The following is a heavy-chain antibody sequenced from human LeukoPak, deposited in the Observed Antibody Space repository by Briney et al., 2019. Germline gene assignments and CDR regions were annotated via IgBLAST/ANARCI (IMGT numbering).Heavy chain of an antibody. CDR3: ARASVQYTTSGNYYYYMDV. CDR1: GGSISSYY. CDR2: IYTSGST. J-gene: IGHJ6*03. V-gene: IGHV4-4*07. D-gene: IGHD6-6*01. Sequence: PSETLSLTCTVSGGSISSYYWSWIRQPAGKGLEWIGRIYTSGSTNYNPSLKSRVTMSVDTSKNQFSLQLNSVTPEDTAVYYCARASVQYTTSGNYYYYMDVWGKGTTVTVSS.